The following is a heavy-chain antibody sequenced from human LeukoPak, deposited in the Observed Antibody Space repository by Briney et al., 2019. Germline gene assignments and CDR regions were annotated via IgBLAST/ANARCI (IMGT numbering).Heavy chain of an antibody. D-gene: IGHD1-26*01. CDR2: ISYSGTT. V-gene: IGHV4-39*07. J-gene: IGHJ4*02. CDR1: GGSISSSNYF. CDR3: ARGRFGATPLGWFDY. Sequence: PSETLSLTCTDSGGSISSSNYFWGWVRQPPGTGLEWIGTISYSGTTHDNPSLKSRVIISVDTSKKQFSLRLSSVTAADTAVYYCARGRFGATPLGWFDYWGQGTLVTVSS.